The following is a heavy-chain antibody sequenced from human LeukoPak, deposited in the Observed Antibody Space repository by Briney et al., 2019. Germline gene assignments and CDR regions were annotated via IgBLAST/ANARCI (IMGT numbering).Heavy chain of an antibody. V-gene: IGHV4-59*01. Sequence: SETLSLTCTVSGGSISTYYWSWIRQPPGKGLECIGYIHYRGSTNYNPSLKSRVTISVDTSQNQFSLKLSSVTAADTAVYYCASVDYGRYYYYMDVWGKGTTVTVSS. CDR1: GGSISTYY. CDR2: IHYRGST. J-gene: IGHJ6*03. D-gene: IGHD3-10*01. CDR3: ASVDYGRYYYYMDV.